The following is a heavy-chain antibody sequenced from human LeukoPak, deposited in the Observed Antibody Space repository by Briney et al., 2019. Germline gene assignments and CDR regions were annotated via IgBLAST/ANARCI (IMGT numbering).Heavy chain of an antibody. D-gene: IGHD2/OR15-2a*01. J-gene: IGHJ3*02. Sequence: GGSLRLSCAASGFTFSSYGMHWVRQAPGKGLEWVAVIWYDGSNKYYADSVKGRFTISRDNSKNTLYLQVNSLRAEDTAVYYCARETELSPGAFDIWGQGTMATVSS. CDR3: ARETELSPGAFDI. V-gene: IGHV3-33*08. CDR1: GFTFSSYG. CDR2: IWYDGSNK.